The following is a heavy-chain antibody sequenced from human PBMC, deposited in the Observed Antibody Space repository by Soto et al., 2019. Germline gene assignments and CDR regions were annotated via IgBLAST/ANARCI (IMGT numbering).Heavy chain of an antibody. CDR1: GGSISSGDYY. CDR3: AREARDDFWSGYYDLNWFDP. Sequence: SETLSLTCTVSGGSISSGDYYWSWIRQPPGKGLEWIGYIYYSGSTYYNPSLKSRVTISVDTSKNQFSLKLSSVTAADTAVYYCAREARDDFWSGYYDLNWFDPWGQGTLVTVSS. D-gene: IGHD3-3*01. J-gene: IGHJ5*02. CDR2: IYYSGST. V-gene: IGHV4-30-4*01.